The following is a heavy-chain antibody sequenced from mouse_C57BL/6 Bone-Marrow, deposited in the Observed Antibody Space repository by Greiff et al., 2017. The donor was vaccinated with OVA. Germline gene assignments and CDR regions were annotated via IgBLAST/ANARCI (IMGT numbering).Heavy chain of an antibody. CDR1: GYTFTSYT. CDR2: INPSSGYT. CDR3: ARRRLTDY. D-gene: IGHD6-1*01. V-gene: IGHV1-4*01. Sequence: VKLMESGAELARPGASVKMSCKASGYTFTSYTMHWVKQRPGQGLEWIGYINPSSGYTKYNQKFKDKATLTADKSSSTAYMQLSSLTSEDSAVYYCARRRLTDYWGQGTLVTVSA. J-gene: IGHJ3*01.